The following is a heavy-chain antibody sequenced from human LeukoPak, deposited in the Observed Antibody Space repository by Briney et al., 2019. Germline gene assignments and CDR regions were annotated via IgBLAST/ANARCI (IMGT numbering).Heavy chain of an antibody. CDR2: INHSGST. Sequence: SETLSLTCAVYGGSFSGYYWSWIRQPPGKGLEWIGEINHSGSTNYNPSLKSRVTISVDTSKNQFSLKLSSVTAADTAVYYCARTRGLRWSYFDFWGQGTLVTVSS. J-gene: IGHJ4*02. D-gene: IGHD4-23*01. CDR3: ARTRGLRWSYFDF. V-gene: IGHV4-34*01. CDR1: GGSFSGYY.